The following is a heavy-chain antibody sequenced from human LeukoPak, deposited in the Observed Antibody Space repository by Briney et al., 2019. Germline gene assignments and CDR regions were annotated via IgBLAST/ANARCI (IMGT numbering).Heavy chain of an antibody. CDR2: VYYSQST. CDR3: ARGLNNRKSGRRFDVFEI. V-gene: IGHV4-59*01. Sequence: SETLSLTCSVCGGPIKTYYWSWIQQPPPKGLAWIGYVYYSQSTNYNHPLKSRVTISADPSKNQFSLRLSSVTAADTAVYYCARGLNNRKSGRRFDVFEIWGQGTMVTVSS. CDR1: GGPIKTYY. J-gene: IGHJ3*02. D-gene: IGHD3-3*01.